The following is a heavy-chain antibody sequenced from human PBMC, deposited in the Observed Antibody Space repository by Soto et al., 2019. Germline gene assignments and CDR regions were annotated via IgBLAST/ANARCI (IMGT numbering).Heavy chain of an antibody. J-gene: IGHJ4*02. V-gene: IGHV4-59*01. CDR3: ARGVDRQWADY. CDR2: IFYSGST. Sequence: PSETLSVTCTVYGGSINGYFWTWIRQPPGKGLEWIGYIFYSGSTNYNPSLKSRVSISLHTSKNQFSLKLNSVTAADTAVYYCARGVDRQWADYWGQGTLVTVSS. D-gene: IGHD6-19*01. CDR1: GGSINGYF.